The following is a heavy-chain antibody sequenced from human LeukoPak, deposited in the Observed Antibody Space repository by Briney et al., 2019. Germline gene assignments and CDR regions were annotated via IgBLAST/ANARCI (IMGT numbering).Heavy chain of an antibody. Sequence: ASVKVSCKASGYTFTGYYMHWVRQAPGQGLEWMGWINPNSGGTNYAQKFQGRVTMTRDTSISTAYMELSRLRSDDTAVYYCARDRGPTGITIFGVDPNWFDPWGQGTLVTVSP. J-gene: IGHJ5*02. CDR3: ARDRGPTGITIFGVDPNWFDP. D-gene: IGHD3-3*01. CDR1: GYTFTGYY. V-gene: IGHV1-2*02. CDR2: INPNSGGT.